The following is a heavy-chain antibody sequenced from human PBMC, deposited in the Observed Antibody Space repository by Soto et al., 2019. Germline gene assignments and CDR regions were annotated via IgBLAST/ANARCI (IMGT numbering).Heavy chain of an antibody. V-gene: IGHV3-23*01. Sequence: GGSLRLSCAAAGFTFNTYGMTWVRQAPGNGLEWVSAVGGSGGGTYYADSVKGRYTISRVNSKSTMYLQMSTLRAEDTAVYFCARIGPYCGGDCYPDFDFWGLGTPVTVSS. J-gene: IGHJ4*02. CDR2: VGGSGGGT. D-gene: IGHD2-21*02. CDR3: ARIGPYCGGDCYPDFDF. CDR1: GFTFNTYG.